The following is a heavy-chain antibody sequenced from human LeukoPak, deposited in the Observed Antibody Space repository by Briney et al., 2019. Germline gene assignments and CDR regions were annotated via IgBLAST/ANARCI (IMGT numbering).Heavy chain of an antibody. CDR2: ISYDGSNK. J-gene: IGHJ5*02. V-gene: IGHV3-30*18. CDR3: AKDQGGGWFDP. CDR1: GFTFSSYG. D-gene: IGHD2-15*01. Sequence: GGSLRLSCAASGFTFSSYGMHWVRQAPGKGLEWVAVISYDGSNKYYADSVKGRFTTSRDNSKNTLYLQMNSLRAEDTAVYYCAKDQGGGWFDPWGQGTLVTVSS.